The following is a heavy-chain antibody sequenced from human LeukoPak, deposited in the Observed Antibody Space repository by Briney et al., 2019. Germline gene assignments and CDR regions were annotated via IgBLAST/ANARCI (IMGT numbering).Heavy chain of an antibody. V-gene: IGHV1-69*05. Sequence: SVKVSCKVSGYTLTELSMHWVRQAPGKGLAWIGGLIPIFGTANYAQKFQGRVTITTDESTSTAYMELSSLRSEDTAVYYCASTEIRFGYGYRVYFDYWGQGTLVTVSS. CDR3: ASTEIRFGYGYRVYFDY. CDR2: LIPIFGTA. CDR1: GYTLTELS. D-gene: IGHD5-18*01. J-gene: IGHJ4*02.